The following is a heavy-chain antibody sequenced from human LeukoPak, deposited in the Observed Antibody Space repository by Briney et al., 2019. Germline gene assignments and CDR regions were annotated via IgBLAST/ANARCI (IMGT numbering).Heavy chain of an antibody. Sequence: ASVKVSCKASGFMFTKYDINWVRQASGQRLEWMGWMNPNTGSTGYAQTFQGRVTMTRDTATSTAYMELRGLRSEDTAVYYCVRDGEGVAISVNYWFGPWGQGTLVTVSS. CDR1: GFMFTKYD. CDR3: VRDGEGVAISVNYWFGP. V-gene: IGHV1-8*01. J-gene: IGHJ5*02. CDR2: MNPNTGST. D-gene: IGHD3-10*01.